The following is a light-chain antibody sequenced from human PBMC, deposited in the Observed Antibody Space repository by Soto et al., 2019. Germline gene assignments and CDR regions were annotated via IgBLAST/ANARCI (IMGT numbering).Light chain of an antibody. Sequence: QSVLTQPASVSGSPGQSITISCTGTSSDIGSFTFVSWYQQHPGKVPKLMIFDVNRRPSGVSDRFSGSKSGNTASLTISGLQAEDEGDYYCSSYTSSSTNVFGSGTKLTVL. V-gene: IGLV2-14*03. CDR2: DVN. CDR3: SSYTSSSTNV. CDR1: SSDIGSFTF. J-gene: IGLJ1*01.